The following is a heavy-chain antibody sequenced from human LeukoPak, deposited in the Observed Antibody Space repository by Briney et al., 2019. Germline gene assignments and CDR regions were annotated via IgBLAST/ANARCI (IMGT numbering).Heavy chain of an antibody. CDR1: GITVSTNY. D-gene: IGHD3-3*01. CDR2: IYTGGNT. Sequence: PGGSLRLSCAASGITVSTNYMSWVRQAPGKGLEWVSVIYTGGNTYYADSVKGRFTISRDNSKNTLYLQMNSLRAEDTAVYYCARDGLVQYFDYWGQGTLVTVSS. CDR3: ARDGLVQYFDY. J-gene: IGHJ4*02. V-gene: IGHV3-53*01.